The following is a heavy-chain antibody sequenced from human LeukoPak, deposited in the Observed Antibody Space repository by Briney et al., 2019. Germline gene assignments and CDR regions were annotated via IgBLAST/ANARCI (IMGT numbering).Heavy chain of an antibody. J-gene: IGHJ4*02. Sequence: GGSLRLSCAASGFTVSNNYMSWVRQAPGKGLEWVSVIYSGGSTYYADSVKGRFTISRDNSKSTLYLQMNSLRAEDTAVYYCARNSYSSSWYFDYWGQGTLVTVSS. CDR3: ARNSYSSSWYFDY. CDR2: IYSGGST. D-gene: IGHD6-13*01. CDR1: GFTVSNNY. V-gene: IGHV3-53*01.